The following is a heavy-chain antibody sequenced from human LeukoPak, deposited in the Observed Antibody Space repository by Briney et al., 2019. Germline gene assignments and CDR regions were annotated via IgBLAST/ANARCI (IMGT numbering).Heavy chain of an antibody. D-gene: IGHD6-19*01. CDR2: ISGSGGST. J-gene: IGHJ4*02. CDR3: AKTASPGIAVAGNDY. V-gene: IGHV3-23*01. CDR1: GVTFSSYA. Sequence: GGSLRLSCAASGVTFSSYAMSWVRQAPGKGLEWVSAISGSGGSTYYADSVKGRFTISRDNSKNTLYLQMNSLRAEDTAVYYCAKTASPGIAVAGNDYWGPGTLVTVSS.